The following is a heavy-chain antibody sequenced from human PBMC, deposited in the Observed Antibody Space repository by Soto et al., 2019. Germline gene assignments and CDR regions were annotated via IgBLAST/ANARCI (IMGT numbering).Heavy chain of an antibody. D-gene: IGHD3-9*01. CDR1: GYSITSYG. J-gene: IGHJ5*02. Sequence: ASVKVCCKASGYSITSYGSSWVRQATGQGLEWMGWISAYNGNTNYAQKLQGRVTMTTDTSTSTAYMELRSLRSDDTAVYYCARGGGFYDILTGYFNWFDPWGQGTLVTVSS. V-gene: IGHV1-18*01. CDR3: ARGGGFYDILTGYFNWFDP. CDR2: ISAYNGNT.